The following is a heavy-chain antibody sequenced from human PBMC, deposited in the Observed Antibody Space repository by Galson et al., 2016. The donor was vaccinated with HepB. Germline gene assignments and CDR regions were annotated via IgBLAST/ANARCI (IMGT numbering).Heavy chain of an antibody. Sequence: SLRLSCAASGFTFSSYAMNWVRQAPGKGLEWVSVIGVSGGYTYYADSVKGRFTISRDNTRNTLYLQMDSLRAEDTAVYYCPKDWAYNSHAFDIWGQGTMVTVSS. CDR3: PKDWAYNSHAFDI. D-gene: IGHD1-1*01. CDR1: GFTFSSYA. V-gene: IGHV3-23*01. J-gene: IGHJ3*02. CDR2: IGVSGGYT.